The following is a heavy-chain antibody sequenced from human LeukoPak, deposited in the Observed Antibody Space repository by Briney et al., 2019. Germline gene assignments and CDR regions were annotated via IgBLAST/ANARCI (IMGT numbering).Heavy chain of an antibody. CDR1: GGSISSSSYY. D-gene: IGHD3-10*01. Sequence: SEALSLTCTVSGGSISSSSYYWGWIRQPPGKGLEWIGSIYYSGSTYYNPSLKSRVTISVDTSKNQFSLKLSSVTAADTAVYYCAAYYYGPPYYYDYWGQGTLVSVTS. J-gene: IGHJ4*02. CDR3: AAYYYGPPYYYDY. V-gene: IGHV4-39*07. CDR2: IYYSGST.